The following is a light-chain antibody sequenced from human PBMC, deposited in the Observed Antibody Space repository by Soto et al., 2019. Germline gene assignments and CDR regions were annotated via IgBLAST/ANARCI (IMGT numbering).Light chain of an antibody. CDR2: LGS. J-gene: IGKJ1*01. V-gene: IGKV2-28*01. CDR1: QSLLHSNGYNY. Sequence: DIVMTQSPLSLPVTPGEPASISCRSSQSLLHSNGYNYLDWYLQKPGQSPQLLIYLGSNRASGVPYRFSGSGSGTGFTLEISRVEAEDVGIYYCMQALQTPWTFGQGTKVEIK. CDR3: MQALQTPWT.